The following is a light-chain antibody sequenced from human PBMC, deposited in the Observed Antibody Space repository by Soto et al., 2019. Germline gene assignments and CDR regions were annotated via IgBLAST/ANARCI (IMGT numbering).Light chain of an antibody. CDR2: TIS. Sequence: DIQMTQSPSSLSASIGDRVTITCRVSQSISDYLHWYQHKPGKAPKLLIHTISSLQSGVPSRFSGSGSGTDFTLTISSLQSEDFATYYCQQTYTSWTFGQGTKVEIK. V-gene: IGKV1-39*01. CDR1: QSISDY. CDR3: QQTYTSWT. J-gene: IGKJ1*01.